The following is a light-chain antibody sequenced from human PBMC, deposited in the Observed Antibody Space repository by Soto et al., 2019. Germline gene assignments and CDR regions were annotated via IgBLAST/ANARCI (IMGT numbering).Light chain of an antibody. V-gene: IGKV3-11*01. CDR3: QQRGTWPWLT. J-gene: IGKJ4*01. Sequence: EIVLKQSPGPLSLSPGERATLSCRASQSVNNYLAWYQQKPGQAPRLLIYDASNRATGIPPRFSGSGSGTDFTLTISSLEPEDSAVYYCQQRGTWPWLTFGGGTRVEI. CDR1: QSVNNY. CDR2: DAS.